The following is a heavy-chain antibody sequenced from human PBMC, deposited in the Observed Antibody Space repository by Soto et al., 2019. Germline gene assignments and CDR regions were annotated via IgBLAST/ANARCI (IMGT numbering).Heavy chain of an antibody. D-gene: IGHD6-6*01. CDR2: ISYDGSNK. V-gene: IGHV3-30*18. CDR1: GFTFSSYG. CDR3: AKIAARPNYYGMDV. Sequence: QVQLVESGGGVVQPGRSLRLSCAASGFTFSSYGMHWVRQAPGKGLEWGAVISYDGSNKYYADSVKGRFTISRDNSKNTLYLQMNSLRAEDTAVYYCAKIAARPNYYGMDVWGQGTTVTVSS. J-gene: IGHJ6*02.